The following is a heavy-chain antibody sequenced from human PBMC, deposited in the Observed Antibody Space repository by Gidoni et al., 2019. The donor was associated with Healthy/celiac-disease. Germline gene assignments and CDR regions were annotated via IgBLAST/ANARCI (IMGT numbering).Heavy chain of an antibody. J-gene: IGHJ6*02. CDR3: ARYSSSWLLYGMDV. D-gene: IGHD6-13*01. CDR1: GGSISSYY. CDR2: IYYSGST. V-gene: IGHV4-59*01. Sequence: QVQLQESGPGLVKPSETLSLTCTVSGGSISSYYWSWIRQPPGKGLEWIGYIYYSGSTNYNPSLKSRVTISVDTSKTQFSLKLSSVTAADTAVYYCARYSSSWLLYGMDVWGQGTTVTVSS.